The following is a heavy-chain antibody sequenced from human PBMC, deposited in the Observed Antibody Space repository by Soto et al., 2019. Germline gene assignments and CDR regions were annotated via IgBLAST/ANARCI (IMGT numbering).Heavy chain of an antibody. CDR1: GFTFNNYG. D-gene: IGHD1-26*01. V-gene: IGHV3-23*01. CDR3: AKASAPGGTYFPLWF. J-gene: IGHJ4*02. Sequence: PGGSLRLSCVVSGFTFNNYGINWVRQAPGKGLEWVSSISGSGGSTYYADSVKGRFTTSRDNSKNTLYLQMNSLRAEDTAVYYCAKASAPGGTYFPLWFWGQGTLVTVSS. CDR2: ISGSGGST.